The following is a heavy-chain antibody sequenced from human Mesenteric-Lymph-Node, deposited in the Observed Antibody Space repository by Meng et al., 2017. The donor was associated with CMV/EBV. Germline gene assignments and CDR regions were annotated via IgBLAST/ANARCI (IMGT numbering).Heavy chain of an antibody. V-gene: IGHV4-39*07. CDR2: IYYSGNT. CDR3: AREGGSEAIFGGGSMDV. Sequence: SETLSLTCTVSGGSISRSSYYWGWIRQTPGKGLEWIGNIYYSGNTYYNPSLKSRVTISMDTSKNQFSLKLSSVTAADTAVYYCAREGGSEAIFGGGSMDVWGQGTTVTVSS. D-gene: IGHD3-3*01. CDR1: GGSISRSSYY. J-gene: IGHJ6*02.